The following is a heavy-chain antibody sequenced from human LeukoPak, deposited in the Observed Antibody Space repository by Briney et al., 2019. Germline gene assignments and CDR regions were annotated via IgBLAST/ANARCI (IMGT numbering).Heavy chain of an antibody. CDR2: INHSGST. V-gene: IGHV4-34*01. CDR3: ARGRLRGRGGYFDY. J-gene: IGHJ4*02. Sequence: SETLSLTCAVYGGSFSGYYWSWIRQPPGKGLEWIGEINHSGSTNYNPSLKSRVTISVDTSKNQSSLKLSSVTAADTAVYYCARGRLRGRGGYFDYWGQGTLVTVSS. CDR1: GGSFSGYY. D-gene: IGHD2-15*01.